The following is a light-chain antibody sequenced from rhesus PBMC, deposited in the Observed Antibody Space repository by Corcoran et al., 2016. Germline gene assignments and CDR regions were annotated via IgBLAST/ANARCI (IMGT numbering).Light chain of an antibody. CDR3: PQHDNSPFT. CDR1: QGISNW. J-gene: IGKJ3*01. V-gene: IGKV1-69*01. CDR2: RAS. Sequence: DIQMTQSPSSLSASVGDRVTITCRASQGISNWLAWYQQKPGKAPKLLIYRASNLETGFPSRFSGSGSGTDFTLTISSLQPEDIATYYCPQHDNSPFTFGPGTKLDIK.